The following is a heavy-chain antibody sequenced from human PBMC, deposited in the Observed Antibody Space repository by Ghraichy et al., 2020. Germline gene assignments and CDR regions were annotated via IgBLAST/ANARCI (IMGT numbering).Heavy chain of an antibody. D-gene: IGHD2-15*01. J-gene: IGHJ1*01. V-gene: IGHV3-23*01. CDR1: GFNFSSYA. CDR3: AKDVGRGGGSCFHH. Sequence: GGSLRLSCAASGFNFSSYAMSWVRQAPGKGLEWVSAISGSGGNTYYADSVKGRFTFSRDNSKNTLYLQMNSLRAEDTAVYYCAKDVGRGGGSCFHHWGQGTLVTVSS. CDR2: ISGSGGNT.